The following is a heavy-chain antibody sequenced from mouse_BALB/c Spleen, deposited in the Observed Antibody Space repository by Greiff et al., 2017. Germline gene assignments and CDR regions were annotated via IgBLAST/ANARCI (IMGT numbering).Heavy chain of an antibody. CDR2: IHPSDSET. CDR3: ASRGANYGYAMDY. D-gene: IGHD1-1*01. Sequence: VQLQQSGTVLARPGASVKISCKASGYTFTSYWMHWVKQRPGQGLEWIGMIHPSDSETRLNQKFKDKATLTVDKSSSTAYMQLSSPTSEDSAVYYCASRGANYGYAMDYWGQGTSVTVSS. CDR1: GYTFTSYW. V-gene: IGHV1-74*01. J-gene: IGHJ4*01.